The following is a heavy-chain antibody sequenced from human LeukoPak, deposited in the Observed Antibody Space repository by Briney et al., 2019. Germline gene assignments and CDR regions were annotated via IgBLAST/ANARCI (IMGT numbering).Heavy chain of an antibody. V-gene: IGHV3-53*01. CDR2: IYSGGST. Sequence: GGSLILSCAASGFIVSSNYMSWVRQAPGKGLEWVSVIYSGGSTYYADSVKGRFTISRDNSKNTLYLKMNSLRAEDTAVYYCVRGRPLFDPWGQGTLVTVSS. CDR1: GFIVSSNY. CDR3: VRGRPLFDP. J-gene: IGHJ5*02.